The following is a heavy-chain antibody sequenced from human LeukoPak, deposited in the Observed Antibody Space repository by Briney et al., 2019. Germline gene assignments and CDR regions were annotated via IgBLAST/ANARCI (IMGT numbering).Heavy chain of an antibody. Sequence: PGGSLRLSCAASGLTFSNFAMTWVRQAPGKGLEWISYIHETGSPIYYADSVRGRFTVSRDHAKNSLYLQMNSLRAEDTAVYYCGRGGSTGSWFNYWGQGTLVTVSS. CDR1: GLTFSNFA. V-gene: IGHV3-48*01. D-gene: IGHD6-13*01. CDR3: GRGGSTGSWFNY. J-gene: IGHJ4*02. CDR2: IHETGSPI.